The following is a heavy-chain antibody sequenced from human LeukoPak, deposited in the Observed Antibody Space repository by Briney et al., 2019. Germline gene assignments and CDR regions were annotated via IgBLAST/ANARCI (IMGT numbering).Heavy chain of an antibody. Sequence: GESLKISCKGSGYSSTSYWIGWVRQMPGKGLEWMGIIYPGDSDTRYSPSFQGQVTISADKSISTAYLQWSSLKASDTAMHYCARRIDSSSWYNWFDPWGQGTLVTVSS. CDR1: GYSSTSYW. CDR3: ARRIDSSSWYNWFDP. J-gene: IGHJ5*02. D-gene: IGHD6-13*01. CDR2: IYPGDSDT. V-gene: IGHV5-51*01.